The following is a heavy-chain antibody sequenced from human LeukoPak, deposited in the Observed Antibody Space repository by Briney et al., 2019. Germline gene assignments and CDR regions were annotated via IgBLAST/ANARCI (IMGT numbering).Heavy chain of an antibody. CDR1: GYTFSGYY. CDR3: ATQGGRDGYNMDY. Sequence: ASVKVSCKASGYTFSGYYMHWVRQAPGQGLEWMGWINPNSGGTNYAQKFQGRVTMTRDTSISTAYMELSKLTSDDTAVYYCATQGGRDGYNMDYWGQGTLVTVSS. D-gene: IGHD5-24*01. V-gene: IGHV1-2*02. CDR2: INPNSGGT. J-gene: IGHJ4*02.